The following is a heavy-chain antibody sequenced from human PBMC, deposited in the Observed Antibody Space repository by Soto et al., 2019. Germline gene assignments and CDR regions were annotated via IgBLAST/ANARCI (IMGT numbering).Heavy chain of an antibody. CDR1: GYSFTRYG. CDR3: AKIYSSGWYNDY. J-gene: IGHJ4*02. CDR2: IDPSDSYT. Sequence: GESLKISCKGSGYSFTRYGISWVRQMPGKGLEWMGRIDPSDSYTSYSPSFQGHVTISADKSISTAYLQWSSLKASDTAMYYCAKIYSSGWYNDYWGQGTLVTVSS. V-gene: IGHV5-10-1*01. D-gene: IGHD6-19*01.